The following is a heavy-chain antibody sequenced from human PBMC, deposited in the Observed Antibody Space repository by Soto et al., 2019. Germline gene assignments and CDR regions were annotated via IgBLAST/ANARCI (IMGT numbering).Heavy chain of an antibody. V-gene: IGHV4-59*01. Sequence: LSLTCTVSGGSISTYYWSWIRQPPGKGLEWIGYIYYSGSTSYNPSLKSRVTISVDTSKNQFSLKLRSVTAADTAVYYCASDRSSGWGQGYGMDVWGQGTTVTVSS. CDR3: ASDRSSGWGQGYGMDV. CDR1: GGSISTYY. CDR2: IYYSGST. D-gene: IGHD6-19*01. J-gene: IGHJ6*02.